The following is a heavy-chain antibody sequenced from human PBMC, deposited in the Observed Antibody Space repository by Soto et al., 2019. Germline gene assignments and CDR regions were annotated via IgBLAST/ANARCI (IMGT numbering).Heavy chain of an antibody. J-gene: IGHJ1*01. CDR2: ISGSGGST. D-gene: IGHD6-13*01. CDR3: TKVRQQLDQYFQH. Sequence: GGSLRLSCAASGFTFSSYAMSWVRQAPGKGLEWVSAISGSGGSTYYADSVKGRFTISRDNSKNTLYLQMNSLRAEDTAVYYWTKVRQQLDQYFQHWGQGTLVTVSS. CDR1: GFTFSSYA. V-gene: IGHV3-23*01.